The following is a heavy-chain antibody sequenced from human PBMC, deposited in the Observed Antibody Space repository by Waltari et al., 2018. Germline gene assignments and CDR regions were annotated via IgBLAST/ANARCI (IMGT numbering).Heavy chain of an antibody. CDR1: GGTLSDYT. CDR3: ARARYYYDPGAFEI. Sequence: QVQMVQSGAEVKKPGSSVKVSCKTSGGTLSDYTINWVRQAPGQGLEWMGRIIPIFGKANYAQKFQGRVTFTADKSTGTAYLDLRSLRSDDTAVYYCARARYYYDPGAFEIWGQGTTVVVSS. J-gene: IGHJ3*02. D-gene: IGHD3-22*01. CDR2: IIPIFGKA. V-gene: IGHV1-69*08.